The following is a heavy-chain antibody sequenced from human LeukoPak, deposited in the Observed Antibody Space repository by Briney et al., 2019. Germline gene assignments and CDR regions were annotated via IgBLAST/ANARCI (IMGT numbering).Heavy chain of an antibody. V-gene: IGHV1-8*01. CDR1: GYTFTSYD. Sequence: GASVKVSCKASGYTFTSYDINWVRQATGQGLEWMGWMNPNSGNTGYAQKFQGRATMTRNTSISTANMELSSLRSEDTAVYYCARADYYDSSGPPPFDYWGQGTLVTVSS. J-gene: IGHJ4*02. CDR3: ARADYYDSSGPPPFDY. CDR2: MNPNSGNT. D-gene: IGHD3-22*01.